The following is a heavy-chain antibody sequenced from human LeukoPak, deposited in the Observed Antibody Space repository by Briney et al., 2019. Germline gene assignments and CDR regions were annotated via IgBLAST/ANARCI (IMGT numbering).Heavy chain of an antibody. CDR3: AKDTIPIVLKPSPHGMDV. J-gene: IGHJ6*02. V-gene: IGHV3-30*18. CDR1: GFTFSSYG. Sequence: PGGSLRLSCAASGFTFSSYGLHWVRQAPGKGLECVAVISYDGNDMYYSDSVRGRFTISRDNSKNTLYLQMNSLRAEGTAVYYCAKDTIPIVLKPSPHGMDVWGQGTTVTVSS. CDR2: ISYDGNDM. D-gene: IGHD2-8*01.